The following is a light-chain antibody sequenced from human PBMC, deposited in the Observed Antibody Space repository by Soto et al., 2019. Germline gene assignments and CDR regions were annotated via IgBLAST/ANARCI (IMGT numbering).Light chain of an antibody. CDR1: HGVSGW. CDR3: QQGKTFPFT. Sequence: IQMTQSPSSVSASVGDTVTLSCQTSHGVSGWLAWYQQKPGKAPTLLIYTVSNLQSGVPSRFSGSGSGTDFSLTITNLQPEDFATYFCQQGKTFPFTFGPGTKLEVK. V-gene: IGKV1-12*01. J-gene: IGKJ3*01. CDR2: TVS.